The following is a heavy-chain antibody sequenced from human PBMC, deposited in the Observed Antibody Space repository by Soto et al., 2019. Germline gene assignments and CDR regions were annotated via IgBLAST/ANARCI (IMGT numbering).Heavy chain of an antibody. CDR1: GFTFSSSA. CDR2: IVVGSGNT. Sequence: GASVKVSCKASGFTFSSSAVQWVRQTRGQRLEWIGWIVVGSGNTNFAQKFQERVTITRDISTSTAYMELSSLRSEDTAVYYCAADNNYYDSSGLSRGALDMWGQGSMVTVSS. CDR3: AADNNYYDSSGLSRGALDM. J-gene: IGHJ3*02. D-gene: IGHD3-22*01. V-gene: IGHV1-58*01.